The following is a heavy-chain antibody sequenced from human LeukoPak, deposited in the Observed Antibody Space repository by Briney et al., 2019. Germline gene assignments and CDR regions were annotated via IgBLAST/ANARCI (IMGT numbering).Heavy chain of an antibody. CDR3: AKILTAAGTDS. Sequence: GGSLRLSCAASGFTFSSYAMTWVRQAPGKGLEWVSSLSISGGRAYYADSVRGRFTISRDNSKNTVYLQMNSLRGEDTAVYYCAKILTAAGTDSWGQRTLVTVSS. J-gene: IGHJ5*01. CDR2: LSISGGRA. V-gene: IGHV3-23*01. D-gene: IGHD6-13*01. CDR1: GFTFSSYA.